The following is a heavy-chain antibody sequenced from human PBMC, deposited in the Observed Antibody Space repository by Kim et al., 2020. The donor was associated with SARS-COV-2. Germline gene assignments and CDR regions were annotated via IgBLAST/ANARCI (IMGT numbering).Heavy chain of an antibody. V-gene: IGHV4-39*01. J-gene: IGHJ6*02. CDR3: ARQVSGVGHYYYGMDV. CDR2: IYNSGSS. CDR1: GGSISSSSYF. D-gene: IGHD3-10*01. Sequence: SETLSLTCIVSGGSISSSSYFWGWIRQPPGKGLEWIGSIYNSGSSYYNPSLKSRVTISVDTSKNQFSLRLTSVTAADTAVYYCARQVSGVGHYYYGMDVWGQGTTVTVSS.